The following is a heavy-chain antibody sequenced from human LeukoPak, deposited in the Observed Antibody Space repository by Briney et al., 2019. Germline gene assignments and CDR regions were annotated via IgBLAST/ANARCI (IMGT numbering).Heavy chain of an antibody. V-gene: IGHV1-24*01. J-gene: IGHJ4*02. D-gene: IGHD5-12*01. CDR2: FDPEDGET. CDR3: ASSRGYDVGGYFDY. Sequence: EASVKVSCKVSGYTLTELSMHWVRQAPGKGLEWMGGFDPEDGETIYAQKFQGRVTMTEDTSTDTAYMELSSLRSEDTAMYYCASSRGYDVGGYFDYWGQGTLVTVSS. CDR1: GYTLTELS.